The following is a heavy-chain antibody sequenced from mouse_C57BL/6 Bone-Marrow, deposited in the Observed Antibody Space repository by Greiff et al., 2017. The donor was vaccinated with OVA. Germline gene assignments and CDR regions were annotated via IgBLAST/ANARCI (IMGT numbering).Heavy chain of an antibody. CDR3: ARGRRWFAY. CDR1: GFTFSDYY. CDR2: ISNGGGST. V-gene: IGHV5-12*01. Sequence: EVKLMESGGGLVQPGGSLKLSCAASGFTFSDYYMYWVRQTPEKRLEWVAYISNGGGSTYYPDTVKVRFTISRDNAKNTLYLQMSRLKSADTAMYYCARGRRWFAYWGQGTLVTVSA. J-gene: IGHJ3*01.